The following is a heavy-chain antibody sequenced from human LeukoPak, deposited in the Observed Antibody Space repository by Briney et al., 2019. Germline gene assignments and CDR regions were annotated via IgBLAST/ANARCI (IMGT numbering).Heavy chain of an antibody. D-gene: IGHD4-17*01. CDR3: ARGDGDYGGAMDI. Sequence: PSETLSLTCAVYGGSFSGYYWSWIRQPPGKGLEWIGEINHSGSTNYNPSLKSRVTISVDTSKNQFSLKLSSVTAADTAVYYCARGDGDYGGAMDIWGQGTMVTVSS. V-gene: IGHV4-34*01. CDR1: GGSFSGYY. CDR2: INHSGST. J-gene: IGHJ3*02.